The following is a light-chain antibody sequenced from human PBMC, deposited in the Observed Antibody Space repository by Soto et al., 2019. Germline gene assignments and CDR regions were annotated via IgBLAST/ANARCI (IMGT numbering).Light chain of an antibody. CDR1: QTVLNN. CDR2: GAS. Sequence: EIVLTQSPGTLSLSPGERATLSCRASQTVLNNYLTWYQQKPGQAPRRLIFGASIRATGIPDRFSGSGSGTEFNLTISSLQSEDFGVYYCQQYNNWPRTFGQGTKVDIK. V-gene: IGKV3D-15*01. J-gene: IGKJ1*01. CDR3: QQYNNWPRT.